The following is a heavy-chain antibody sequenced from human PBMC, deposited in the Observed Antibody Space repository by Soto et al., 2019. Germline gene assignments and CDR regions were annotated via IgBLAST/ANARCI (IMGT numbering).Heavy chain of an antibody. CDR3: AREMSTPGIDW. J-gene: IGHJ4*02. D-gene: IGHD2-15*01. CDR2: INQDGSQR. CDR1: GFSFSSYW. V-gene: IGHV3-7*03. Sequence: EVQLVESGGGLVQPGGSLRLSCAASGFSFSSYWMNWVRQAPGKGMEWVANINQDGSQRSFVDSVKGRFTISRDNAKNSLYLQMNSLGAEAKAVYFCAREMSTPGIDWWGQGTLVTVSS.